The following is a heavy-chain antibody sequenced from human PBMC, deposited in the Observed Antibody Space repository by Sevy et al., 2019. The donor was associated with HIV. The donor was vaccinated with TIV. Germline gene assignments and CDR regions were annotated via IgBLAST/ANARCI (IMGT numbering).Heavy chain of an antibody. Sequence: ASVKVSCKASGYTFTGYYMHWVRQAPGQGLEWMGWINPNSGGTNYEQKFQGRVTMTRDTSISTAYMELSRLRSDDTAVYYCARGGAGYSGSYYDAFDIWGQGTMVTVSS. CDR1: GYTFTGYY. CDR2: INPNSGGT. J-gene: IGHJ3*02. V-gene: IGHV1-2*02. CDR3: ARGGAGYSGSYYDAFDI. D-gene: IGHD1-26*01.